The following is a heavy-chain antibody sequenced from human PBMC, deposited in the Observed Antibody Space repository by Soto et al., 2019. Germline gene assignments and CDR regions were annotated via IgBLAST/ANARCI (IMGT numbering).Heavy chain of an antibody. D-gene: IGHD2-2*01. Sequence: QVQLVQSGAEVKKPGASVKVSCKASGYTFTSYGISWVRQAPGQGLEWMGWISAYNGNTNYAQKLQGRVTMTTDTSTSKAYMELRRLRSDDTPVYYCARDLPILVVPAASNWFDPWGQGTLVTVSS. CDR3: ARDLPILVVPAASNWFDP. V-gene: IGHV1-18*01. CDR1: GYTFTSYG. CDR2: ISAYNGNT. J-gene: IGHJ5*02.